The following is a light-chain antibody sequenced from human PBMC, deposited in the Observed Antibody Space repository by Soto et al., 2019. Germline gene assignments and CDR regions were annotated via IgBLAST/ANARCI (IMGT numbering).Light chain of an antibody. V-gene: IGKV1-39*01. J-gene: IGKJ2*01. Sequence: DIQMPQSPSSLFESLGARATIICRASRTINNFLSWYQQKPGKPPKLLIYGASRLQSGVPSRSSGSGSGTDFILTISDLQTEDVAFYFCQESSSTPYIFGQGTKLEVK. CDR3: QESSSTPYI. CDR1: RTINNF. CDR2: GAS.